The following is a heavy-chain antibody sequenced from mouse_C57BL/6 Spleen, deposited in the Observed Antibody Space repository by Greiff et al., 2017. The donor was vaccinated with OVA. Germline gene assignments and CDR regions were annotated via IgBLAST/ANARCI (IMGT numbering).Heavy chain of an antibody. Sequence: EVQLQQSVAELVRPGASVKLSCTASGFNFNNNYMHWVKQRPEQGLEWIGRIDPANGNTKYAPKFQGKATITADTSSNTAYLQLSSLTSEDTAIYYCARYDGFAYWGQGTLVTVSA. CDR3: ARYDGFAY. CDR2: IDPANGNT. V-gene: IGHV14-3*01. D-gene: IGHD2-3*01. CDR1: GFNFNNNY. J-gene: IGHJ3*01.